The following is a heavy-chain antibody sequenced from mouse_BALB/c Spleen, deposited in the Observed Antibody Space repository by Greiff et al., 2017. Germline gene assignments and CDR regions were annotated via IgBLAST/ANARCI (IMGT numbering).Heavy chain of an antibody. V-gene: IGHV5-4*02. CDR2: ISDGGSYT. CDR3: ARERARDWYFDV. J-gene: IGHJ1*01. Sequence: EVMLVESGGGLVKPGGSLKLSCAASGFTFSDYYMYWVRQTPEKRLEWVATISDGGSYTYYPDSVKGRFTISRDNAKNNLYLQMSSLKSEDTAMYYCARERARDWYFDVWGAGTTVTVSS. CDR1: GFTFSDYY.